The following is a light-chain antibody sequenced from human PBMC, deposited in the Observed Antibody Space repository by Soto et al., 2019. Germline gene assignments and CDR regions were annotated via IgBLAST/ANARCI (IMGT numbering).Light chain of an antibody. J-gene: IGKJ3*01. CDR1: QSVLYSSNNKNY. V-gene: IGKV4-1*01. CDR3: QQTNSFPFT. CDR2: WAS. Sequence: DIVMTQSPDSLAVSLGERATINCKSSQSVLYSSNNKNYLAWYQQKPGQPPKLLIYWASTRESGVPDRFSGSGSGTDFTLTISSLQAEDFATYYCQQTNSFPFTFGPGTKVDIK.